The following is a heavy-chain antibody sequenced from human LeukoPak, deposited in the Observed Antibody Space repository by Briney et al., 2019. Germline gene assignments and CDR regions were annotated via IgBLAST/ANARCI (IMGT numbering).Heavy chain of an antibody. D-gene: IGHD3-3*01. J-gene: IGHJ3*02. CDR2: INPKGGGT. V-gene: IGHV1-2*02. CDR3: ARGPRITIFGVVMANDAFDI. CDR1: GYTFTDYF. Sequence: ASVKVSCKASGYTFTDYFMNWVRQAPGQGLEWMGWINPKGGGTVYTQKFRGRVTMTRDTSSSTAYMELSRLRFDDTVVYYCARGPRITIFGVVMANDAFDIWGQGTMVTVSS.